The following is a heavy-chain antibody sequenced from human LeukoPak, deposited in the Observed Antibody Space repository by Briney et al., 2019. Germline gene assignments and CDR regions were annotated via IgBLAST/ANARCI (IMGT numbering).Heavy chain of an antibody. CDR2: IIPIFGTA. J-gene: IGHJ6*03. Sequence: ASVKVSCKASGGTVSSYAISWVRQAPGQGLEWMGGIIPIFGTANYAQKFQGRVTITADESTSTAYMELSSLRSEDTAVYYCATQLVPNYDFWSGYIRLYYYYYMDVWGKGTTVTVSS. CDR3: ATQLVPNYDFWSGYIRLYYYYYMDV. D-gene: IGHD3-3*01. V-gene: IGHV1-69*13. CDR1: GGTVSSYA.